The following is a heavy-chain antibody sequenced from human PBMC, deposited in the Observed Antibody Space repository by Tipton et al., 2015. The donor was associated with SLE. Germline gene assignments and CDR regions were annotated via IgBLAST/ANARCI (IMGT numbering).Heavy chain of an antibody. CDR1: GGSISSSNW. CDR3: AAMRALYGFDI. Sequence: TLSLTCAVSGGSISSSNWWSWVRQPRGKGLEWIGENYHSGSTNYNQSLKSRVTISVDKSKNQFSLKLSSVTAADTAVYYCAAMRALYGFDIWGQGTMVTVSS. J-gene: IGHJ3*02. CDR2: NYHSGST. V-gene: IGHV4-4*02. D-gene: IGHD2-2*02.